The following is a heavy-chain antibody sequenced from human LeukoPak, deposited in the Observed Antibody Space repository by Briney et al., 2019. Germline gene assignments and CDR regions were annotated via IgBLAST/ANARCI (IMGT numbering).Heavy chain of an antibody. J-gene: IGHJ4*02. Sequence: PGRSLRLSCAASGFTFSSYGMHWVRQAPAKGLEWVAVIWYDGSNKYYADSVKGRFTISRDNSKNTLYLQMNSLRAEDTAVYYCASTSGWYEPIDYWGQGTLVTVSS. V-gene: IGHV3-33*01. CDR1: GFTFSSYG. D-gene: IGHD6-19*01. CDR2: IWYDGSNK. CDR3: ASTSGWYEPIDY.